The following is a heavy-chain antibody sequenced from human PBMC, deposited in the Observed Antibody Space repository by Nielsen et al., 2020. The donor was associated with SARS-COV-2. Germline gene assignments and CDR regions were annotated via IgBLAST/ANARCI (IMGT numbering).Heavy chain of an antibody. J-gene: IGHJ6*02. V-gene: IGHV3-23*01. Sequence: GGSLRLSCAASGLTFSSYAMSWVRQAPGKGLEWVSAISGSGGSTYYADSVKGRFTISRDNSKNTLYLQMNSLRAEDTAVYYCAKSLLRYYYYGMDVWGQGTTVTVSS. CDR3: AKSLLRYYYYGMDV. CDR2: ISGSGGST. D-gene: IGHD2-15*01. CDR1: GLTFSSYA.